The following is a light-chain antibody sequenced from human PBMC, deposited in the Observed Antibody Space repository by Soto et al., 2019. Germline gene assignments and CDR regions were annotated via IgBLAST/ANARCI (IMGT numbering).Light chain of an antibody. CDR2: GAS. V-gene: IGKV1-5*01. CDR3: QHHNSYSQT. Sequence: DIQMTQSPPTLSASVEERATITSRASRSTRLYLAWYHQMPGKTPKLRFYGASTLQSGVPSRFSGSGSGTEFTLTISSLQPDDFGTYFCQHHNSYSQTFGQGTKVEIK. CDR1: RSTRLY. J-gene: IGKJ1*01.